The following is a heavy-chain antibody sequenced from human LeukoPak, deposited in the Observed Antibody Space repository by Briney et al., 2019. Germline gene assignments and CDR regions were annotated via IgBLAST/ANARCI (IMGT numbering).Heavy chain of an antibody. CDR1: GGSISSGSYY. V-gene: IGHV4-61*10. Sequence: SETLSLTCTVSGGSISSGSYYWSWIRQPAGKGLEWIGYIYHSGSTYYNPSLKSRVTISVDRSKNQFSLKLSSVTAADTAVYYCARFAVTGDAFDIWGQGTMVTVSS. J-gene: IGHJ3*02. CDR3: ARFAVTGDAFDI. D-gene: IGHD7-27*01. CDR2: IYHSGST.